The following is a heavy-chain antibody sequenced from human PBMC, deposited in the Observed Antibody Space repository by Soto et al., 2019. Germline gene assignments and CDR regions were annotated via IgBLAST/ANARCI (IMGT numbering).Heavy chain of an antibody. D-gene: IGHD2-15*01. CDR1: GYTFTSYY. CDR2: INPSGGST. V-gene: IGHV1-46*01. CDR3: ARALVVVAATRGYYYYVMDV. Sequence: VSVKVSCKASGYTFTSYYMHWVRQAPGQGLEWMGIINPSGGSTSYAQKFQGRVTMTRDTSTSTVYMELSSLRSEDTAVYYCARALVVVAATRGYYYYVMDVWAQGTTVIGSS. J-gene: IGHJ6*02.